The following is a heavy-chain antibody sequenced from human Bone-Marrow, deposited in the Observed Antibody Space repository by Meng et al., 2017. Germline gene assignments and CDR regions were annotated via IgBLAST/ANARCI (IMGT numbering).Heavy chain of an antibody. Sequence: VQLVESGAGVVQPGRALRLSCAASGFSVSNEFMSWVRQAQGKGLEWVSVIYSGGGTDYADSVKGRFTTSRDSSKNTMYLQMNNLRADDTAMYYCTGGEDHWGQGILVTVSS. CDR3: TGGEDH. CDR1: GFSVSNEF. J-gene: IGHJ4*02. V-gene: IGHV3-66*01. CDR2: IYSGGGT.